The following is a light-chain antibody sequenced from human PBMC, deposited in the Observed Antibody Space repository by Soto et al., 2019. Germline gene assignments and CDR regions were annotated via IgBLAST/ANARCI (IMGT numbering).Light chain of an antibody. CDR1: STDVWRYTL. Sequence: QSALTQPASVSGCPGQSITISCTGISTDVWRYTLVSWYRQHPGNAPKLIIYNATKRPSGVSNPFAGSKSSDKASLTTSGQQAEDEADYFCCSYASSHVVLGGGTKLTVL. CDR2: NAT. CDR3: CSYASSHVV. J-gene: IGLJ2*01. V-gene: IGLV2-23*01.